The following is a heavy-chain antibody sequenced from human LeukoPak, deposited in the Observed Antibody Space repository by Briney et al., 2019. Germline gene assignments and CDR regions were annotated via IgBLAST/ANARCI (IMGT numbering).Heavy chain of an antibody. J-gene: IGHJ6*03. D-gene: IGHD3-16*01. CDR1: GFTFNDYW. CDR2: IKQDGSKK. Sequence: GGSLRLSCVGSGFTFNDYWIHWVRQAPGKGLEWVANIKQDGSKKYYVDSVKGRFTISRDNAKNSLYLQMNSLRAEDTAVYYCARTWRSSPGGEYRYYYYYYMDVWGKGTTVTVSS. V-gene: IGHV3-7*03. CDR3: ARTWRSSPGGEYRYYYYYYMDV.